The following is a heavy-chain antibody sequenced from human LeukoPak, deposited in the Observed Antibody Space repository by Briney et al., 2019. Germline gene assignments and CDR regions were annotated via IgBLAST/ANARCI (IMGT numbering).Heavy chain of an antibody. CDR2: INPNSGGT. Sequence: ASVKVSCKASGGTFSSYAISWVRQAPGQGLEWMGWINPNSGGTNYAQKFQGRVTTTRDTSISTAYMELSRLRSDDTAVYYCARVGDKSDAFDIWGQGTMVTVSS. CDR1: GGTFSSYA. CDR3: ARVGDKSDAFDI. D-gene: IGHD1-26*01. V-gene: IGHV1-2*02. J-gene: IGHJ3*02.